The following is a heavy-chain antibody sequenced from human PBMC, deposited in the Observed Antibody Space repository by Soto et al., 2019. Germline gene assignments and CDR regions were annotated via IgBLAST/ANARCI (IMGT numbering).Heavy chain of an antibody. CDR3: ARGHGYCSGGSCYSDYYYGMDV. D-gene: IGHD2-15*01. CDR2: ISAYNGNT. J-gene: IGHJ6*02. Sequence: GASVKVSCKASGYTFTSYGISWVRQAPGQGLEWMGWISAYNGNTNYAQKLQGRVTMTTDTSTSTAYMELRSLRSDDTAVYYCARGHGYCSGGSCYSDYYYGMDVWGQGTTVTVSS. V-gene: IGHV1-18*01. CDR1: GYTFTSYG.